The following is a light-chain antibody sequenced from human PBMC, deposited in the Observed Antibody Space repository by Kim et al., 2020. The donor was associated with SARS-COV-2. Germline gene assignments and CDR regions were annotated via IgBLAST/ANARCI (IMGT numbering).Light chain of an antibody. J-gene: IGKJ4*01. Sequence: SATVGDRVTITWRASQGIGTWLAWYQQKPGEPPNLLIDGASTVQKGVPSRFSGSGSGTDFTLTISSLQSEDFATYYCQQANTLPLTFGGGTKLEI. CDR1: QGIGTW. V-gene: IGKV1D-12*01. CDR3: QQANTLPLT. CDR2: GAS.